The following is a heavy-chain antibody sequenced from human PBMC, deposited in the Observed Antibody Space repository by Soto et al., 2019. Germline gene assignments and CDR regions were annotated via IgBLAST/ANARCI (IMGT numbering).Heavy chain of an antibody. Sequence: PGGSLRLSCAASGFTFRFYAMSWVRQPPGKGLEWISAISGSGGDTYYADSVKGRFTISRDNSKNTVSLQMNNLRAEDTAIYYCAKYPRGGSDNYFDPWGPGTLVTVSS. D-gene: IGHD6-19*01. J-gene: IGHJ5*02. CDR2: ISGSGGDT. CDR3: AKYPRGGSDNYFDP. V-gene: IGHV3-23*01. CDR1: GFTFRFYA.